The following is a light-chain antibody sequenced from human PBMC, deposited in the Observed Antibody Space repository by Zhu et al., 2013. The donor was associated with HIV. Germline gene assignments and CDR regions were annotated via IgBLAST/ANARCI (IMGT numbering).Light chain of an antibody. J-gene: IGKJ4*01. CDR1: QGISSY. V-gene: IGKV1-8*01. Sequence: AIRMTQSPSSFSASTGDRVTITCRASQGISSYLAWYQQKPGRAPNVLIYAASNLQSGDPSRFSGSGSGTDFTLTISSLQPEDFATYYCQQSYSTPVTFGGGTKVEIK. CDR2: AAS. CDR3: QQSYSTPVT.